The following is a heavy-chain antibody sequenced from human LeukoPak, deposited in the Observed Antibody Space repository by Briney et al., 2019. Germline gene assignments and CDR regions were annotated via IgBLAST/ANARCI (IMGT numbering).Heavy chain of an antibody. CDR2: ISGDGTNR. J-gene: IGHJ4*02. Sequence: GGSLRLSCAASGFTFSSYWMHWVRHEPGKGLVWVSRISGDGTNRNYADSVKGRFTISRDNAKNSLYLQMNSLRAEDTAIYYCARDLSGPSVYWGQGTLVTVSS. CDR1: GFTFSSYW. V-gene: IGHV3-74*01. D-gene: IGHD2-15*01. CDR3: ARDLSGPSVY.